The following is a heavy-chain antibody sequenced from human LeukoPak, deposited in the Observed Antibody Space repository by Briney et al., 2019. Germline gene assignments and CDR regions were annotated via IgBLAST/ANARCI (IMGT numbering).Heavy chain of an antibody. CDR1: GFTFSSYA. CDR3: AKETYCDILTGYYLDDY. Sequence: GGSLRLSCAASGFTFSSYAMSWVRQAPGKGLEWVSAISGSGGSTYYADSVKGRFTISRDNSKNTLYLQMNSLRAEDTAVYYCAKETYCDILTGYYLDDYWGQGTLVTVSS. V-gene: IGHV3-23*01. CDR2: ISGSGGST. J-gene: IGHJ4*02. D-gene: IGHD3-9*01.